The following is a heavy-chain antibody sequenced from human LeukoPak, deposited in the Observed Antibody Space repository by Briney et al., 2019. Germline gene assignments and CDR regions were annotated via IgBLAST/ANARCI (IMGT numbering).Heavy chain of an antibody. J-gene: IGHJ6*02. CDR3: ARHEGGMDV. CDR1: GYTFTSNW. CDR2: IYPGDSDT. Sequence: GESLKISCKGSGYTFTSNWVAWVRQMPGKGLEWMGSIYPGDSDTRNSPSFQGQVTISADMSISTAYLQWSSLKASDSAMYYCARHEGGMDVWGQGTTVTVSS. V-gene: IGHV5-51*01.